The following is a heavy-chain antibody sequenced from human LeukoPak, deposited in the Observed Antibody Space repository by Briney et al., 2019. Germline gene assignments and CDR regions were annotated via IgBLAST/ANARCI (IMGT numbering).Heavy chain of an antibody. CDR1: GFTFSSYG. D-gene: IGHD2-2*01. V-gene: IGHV3-30*02. CDR3: AKDLIVVVPAAIRIFEEYYYYYMDV. Sequence: GGSLRLSCAASGFTFSSYGMRWVRQAPGKGLEWVAFIRCDGSNKYYADSVKGRFTISRDNSKNTLYLQMNSLRAEDTAVYYCAKDLIVVVPAAIRIFEEYYYYYMDVWGKGTTVTVSS. CDR2: IRCDGSNK. J-gene: IGHJ6*03.